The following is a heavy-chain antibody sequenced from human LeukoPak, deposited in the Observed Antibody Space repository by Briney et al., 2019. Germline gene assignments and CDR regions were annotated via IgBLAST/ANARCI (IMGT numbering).Heavy chain of an antibody. Sequence: PGGSLRLSCAASGFTVSSNYMSWVRQAPGKGLEWVSVIYSGGSTYYADSVKGRFTISRDNSKNTLYLQMNSLGAEDTAVYYCASCSSTSREYYYYYYGMDVWGKGTTVTVSS. J-gene: IGHJ6*04. D-gene: IGHD2-2*01. CDR2: IYSGGST. V-gene: IGHV3-53*01. CDR1: GFTVSSNY. CDR3: ASCSSTSREYYYYYYGMDV.